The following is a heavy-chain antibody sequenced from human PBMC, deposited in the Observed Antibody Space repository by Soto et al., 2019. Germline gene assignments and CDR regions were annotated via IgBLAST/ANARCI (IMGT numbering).Heavy chain of an antibody. CDR3: ARDTDYDILTGPDPYYYYYYMDV. CDR2: IIPIFGTA. CDR1: GGTFSSYA. Sequence: GASVKVSCKASGGTFSSYAISWVRQAPGQGLEWMGGIIPIFGTANYAQKFQGRVTITADESTSTAYMELSSLRSDDTAVYYCARDTDYDILTGPDPYYYYYYMDVWGKGTTVTVSS. D-gene: IGHD3-9*01. V-gene: IGHV1-69*13. J-gene: IGHJ6*03.